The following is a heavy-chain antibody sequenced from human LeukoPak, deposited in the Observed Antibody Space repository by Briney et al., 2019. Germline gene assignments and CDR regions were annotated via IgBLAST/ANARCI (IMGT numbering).Heavy chain of an antibody. Sequence: PSETLSLTCTVSGGSISSYYWSWIRQPPGKGLEWIGRIYTSGSTNYNPSLKSRVTISVDTSKNHFSLKLTSVTAADTAVYYCARGYSYERGFFDYWGQGTLVTVSS. D-gene: IGHD5-18*01. V-gene: IGHV4-4*07. CDR3: ARGYSYERGFFDY. CDR1: GGSISSYY. J-gene: IGHJ4*02. CDR2: IYTSGST.